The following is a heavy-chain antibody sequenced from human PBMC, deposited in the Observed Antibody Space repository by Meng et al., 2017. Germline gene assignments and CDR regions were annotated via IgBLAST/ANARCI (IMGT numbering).Heavy chain of an antibody. CDR2: ISSSSSYI. V-gene: IGHV3-21*01. CDR1: GFTFSSYS. D-gene: IGHD2-15*01. CDR3: ARGYYFYYGMDV. Sequence: LTGAASGFTFSSYSMNWVRQAPGKGLEWVSSISSSSSYIYYADSVKGRFTISRDNAKNSLYLQMNSLRAEDTAVYYCARGYYFYYGMDVWGQGSTVTVSS. J-gene: IGHJ6*02.